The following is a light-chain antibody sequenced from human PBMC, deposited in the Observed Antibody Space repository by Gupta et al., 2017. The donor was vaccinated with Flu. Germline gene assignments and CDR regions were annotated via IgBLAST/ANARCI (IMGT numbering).Light chain of an antibody. J-gene: IGLJ1*01. Sequence: QSALTQPPSVSGSPGHSVTISCTGTSSDVGNYNRVSWYQQPPDTAPKLMIYEVSNRPSGVPDRFSGSKSGNTASLTISGLQAEDEADYYCSSYTSSYTYVSGTGTKVTVL. CDR3: SSYTSSYTYV. CDR1: SSDVGNYNR. V-gene: IGLV2-18*02. CDR2: EVS.